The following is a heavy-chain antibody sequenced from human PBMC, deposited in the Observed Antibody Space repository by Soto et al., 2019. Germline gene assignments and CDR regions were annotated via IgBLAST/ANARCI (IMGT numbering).Heavy chain of an antibody. J-gene: IGHJ4*02. CDR3: ACQLVRYYDSSGYPPANY. V-gene: IGHV3-21*02. Sequence: EVQLVESGGGLVKPGGSLRLSCAASGLTFSSYSMNWVRQAPGKGPEWISSISGSSDYIYYADSVKGRFTISRDNAKNSLYLQMNSLRAEDTAVYYCACQLVRYYDSSGYPPANYWGQGTLVTVSS. CDR1: GLTFSSYS. CDR2: ISGSSDYI. D-gene: IGHD3-22*01.